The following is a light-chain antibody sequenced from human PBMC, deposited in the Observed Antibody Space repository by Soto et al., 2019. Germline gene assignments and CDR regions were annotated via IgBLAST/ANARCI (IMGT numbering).Light chain of an antibody. CDR3: QQYSTYTGE. V-gene: IGKV1-5*03. CDR1: QSISSW. CDR2: ESS. J-gene: IGKJ1*01. Sequence: DIQMTQSPFTLSASVGDRVTITCRARQSISSWLAWYQQKPGKAPKLLIYESSSLESGVPSRFSGSGSGTEFTLTISSLQPEDFATYYCQQYSTYTGEFGPGTKVEIK.